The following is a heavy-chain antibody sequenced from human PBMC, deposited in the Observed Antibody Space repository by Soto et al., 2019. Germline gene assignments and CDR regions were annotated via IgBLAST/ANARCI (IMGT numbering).Heavy chain of an antibody. CDR3: ARDIRQHNSYSYFDY. J-gene: IGHJ4*02. V-gene: IGHV4-31*03. D-gene: IGHD1-1*01. Sequence: PSETLSLTCTVSGGAISSGGYYWSWIRQHPGKGLEWIGYIYYSGSTYYNPSLKSRVTISVDTSKNQFSLKLSSVTAADTAVYYCARDIRQHNSYSYFDYCGQVTLVTVS. CDR1: GGAISSGGYY. CDR2: IYYSGST.